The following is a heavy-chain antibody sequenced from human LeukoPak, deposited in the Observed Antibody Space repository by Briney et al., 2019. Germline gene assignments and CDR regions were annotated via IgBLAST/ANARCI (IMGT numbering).Heavy chain of an antibody. CDR1: GGTFSSYA. CDR3: AREPGTWEQTFDY. Sequence: ASVKVSCQASGGTFSSYAISWVRQAPGQGLEWMGRIIPILGIANYAQKFQGRVTITADKSTSTAYMELSSLRSEDTAVYYCAREPGTWEQTFDYWGQGTLVTVSS. D-gene: IGHD1-26*01. V-gene: IGHV1-69*04. CDR2: IIPILGIA. J-gene: IGHJ4*02.